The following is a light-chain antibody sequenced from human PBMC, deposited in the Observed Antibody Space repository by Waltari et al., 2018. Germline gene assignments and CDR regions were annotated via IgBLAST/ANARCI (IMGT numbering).Light chain of an antibody. Sequence: QSALTQPASVSGSPGHSIIISCTGTSSDVGGYNYVSWYQQHPGKAPKRIIYDVSNRPSGISNRFSGSKSGNTASLTVSGLQAEDEADYYCSSYTSSSTRVFGGGTKLTVL. V-gene: IGLV2-14*03. J-gene: IGLJ3*02. CDR2: DVS. CDR1: SSDVGGYNY. CDR3: SSYTSSSTRV.